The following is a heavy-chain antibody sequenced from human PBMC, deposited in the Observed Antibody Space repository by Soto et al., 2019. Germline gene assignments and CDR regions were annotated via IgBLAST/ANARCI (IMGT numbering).Heavy chain of an antibody. CDR2: IYSGGST. CDR1: GFTVSSNY. J-gene: IGHJ6*03. CDR3: ATSAAYLEPNSYYYYMDV. V-gene: IGHV3-66*01. D-gene: IGHD1-1*01. Sequence: PGGSLRLSCAASGFTVSSNYMSWVRQAPGKGLEWVSVIYSGGSTYYADSVKGRFTISRDNSKNTLYLQMNSLRAEDTAVYYCATSAAYLEPNSYYYYMDVWGKGTTVTVSS.